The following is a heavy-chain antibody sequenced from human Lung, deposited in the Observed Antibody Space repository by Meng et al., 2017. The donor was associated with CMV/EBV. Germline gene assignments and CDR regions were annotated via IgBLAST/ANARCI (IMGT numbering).Heavy chain of an antibody. V-gene: IGHV2-5*02. J-gene: IGHJ5*02. D-gene: IGHD2-2*01. CDR2: IYWDDDK. CDR3: ALFTRSWFDP. CDR1: GFSLSTSEVG. Sequence: QLTLKESGPTLGKPTQTLTLPCIFSGFSLSTSEVGVGWIRQPPGKALEWLAVIYWDDDKRYSPSLKSRLTITKDTSKNQVVLTLTNMDPVDTATYYCALFTRSWFDPWGQGTLVTVSS.